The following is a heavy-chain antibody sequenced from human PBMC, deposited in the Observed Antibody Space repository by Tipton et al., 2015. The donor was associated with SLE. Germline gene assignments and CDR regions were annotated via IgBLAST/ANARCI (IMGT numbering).Heavy chain of an antibody. Sequence: QSGAEVKKPGASVKVSCKTSGYTFSTYGISWVRQAPGQGLEWMGWISPYNNNRDYAQKFQDRVTMTTDTSTSAAYLELRSLRSDYSAVYYCSTVVTTGLYWYVDLGGRGTLGTVSS. CDR2: ISPYNNNR. D-gene: IGHD4-17*01. CDR1: GYTFSTYG. J-gene: IGHJ2*01. CDR3: STVVTTGLYWYVDL. V-gene: IGHV1-18*01.